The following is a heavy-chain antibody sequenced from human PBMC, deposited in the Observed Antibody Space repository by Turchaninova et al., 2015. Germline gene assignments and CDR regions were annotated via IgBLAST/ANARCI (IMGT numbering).Heavy chain of an antibody. D-gene: IGHD6-6*01. J-gene: IGHJ6*03. Sequence: QVQLQESGPGLVRPSDTLSLPCTVSGGSINSYFWNWIRQPPGKGLEWIGFIFYSGSTNYNPSLQSRVTISVDTSKNQFSLKLSSVTAADTAIYYCARDLGRGSSSHMDVWGKGTTVTVSS. V-gene: IGHV4-59*01. CDR3: ARDLGRGSSSHMDV. CDR1: GGSINSYF. CDR2: IFYSGST.